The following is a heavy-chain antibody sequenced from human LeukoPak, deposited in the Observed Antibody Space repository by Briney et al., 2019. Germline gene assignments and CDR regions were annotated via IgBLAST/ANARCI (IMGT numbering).Heavy chain of an antibody. CDR3: AKSPQDFDILTAHRQHFDY. CDR2: ISGSGGST. D-gene: IGHD3-9*01. V-gene: IGHV3-23*01. CDR1: GFTFSSYA. Sequence: PGGSLRLSCAASGFTFSSYAMSWVRQAPGKGLEWVSGISGSGGSTYYADSVKGRFTISRDKSKNTLYLQMNSLRAEDTAVYYCAKSPQDFDILTAHRQHFDYWGQGTLVAVSS. J-gene: IGHJ4*02.